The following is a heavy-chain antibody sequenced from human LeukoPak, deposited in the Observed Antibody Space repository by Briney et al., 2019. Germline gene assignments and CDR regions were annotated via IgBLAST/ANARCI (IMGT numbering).Heavy chain of an antibody. CDR1: GFTVSSNY. Sequence: GGSLRLSCAASGFTVSSNYMSWVRQAPGKGLEWVSVIYTGGNTYYADSVKGRFTISRDNPKNTLYLQMNSLRAEDTAVYYCARGPYYFDSSGASPYFDSWGQGTLVTVSS. V-gene: IGHV3-53*01. CDR2: IYTGGNT. D-gene: IGHD3-22*01. CDR3: ARGPYYFDSSGASPYFDS. J-gene: IGHJ4*02.